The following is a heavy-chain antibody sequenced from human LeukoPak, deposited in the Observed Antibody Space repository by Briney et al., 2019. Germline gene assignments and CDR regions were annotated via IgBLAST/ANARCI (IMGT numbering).Heavy chain of an antibody. D-gene: IGHD2-2*01. CDR2: IWYDGSNK. CDR3: AREFLGYCSSTSCPRGDYYYYYGMDV. J-gene: IGHJ6*02. CDR1: GFTFSSYG. Sequence: GGSLRLSCAASGFTFSSYGMHWVRQAPGKGLEWVAVIWYDGSNKYYADSVKGRFTISRDNSKNTLYLQMNSLRAEDTAVYYCAREFLGYCSSTSCPRGDYYYYYGMDVWGQGTTVTVSS. V-gene: IGHV3-33*01.